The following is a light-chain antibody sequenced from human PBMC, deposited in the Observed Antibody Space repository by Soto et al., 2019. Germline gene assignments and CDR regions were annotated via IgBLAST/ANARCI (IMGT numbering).Light chain of an antibody. CDR2: WAS. CDR3: QQYYSTPPT. Sequence: DIVMTQSVDSLAVSLGARATINCKSSQIVLSSSNNKNYLAWYQQKPGQPPKLLIYWASTRESGVPDRFSGSGSGTDFTLTISSLQAEDVAVYYCQQYYSTPPTFGQGTKVDI. CDR1: QIVLSSSNNKNY. J-gene: IGKJ1*01. V-gene: IGKV4-1*01.